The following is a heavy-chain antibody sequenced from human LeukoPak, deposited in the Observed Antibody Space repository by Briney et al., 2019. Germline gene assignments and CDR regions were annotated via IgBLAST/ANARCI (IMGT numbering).Heavy chain of an antibody. J-gene: IGHJ4*02. CDR1: GFTVSSNY. Sequence: PGGSLRLSCAASGFTVSSNYMSWVRQAPGKGLEWVSVIYSGGSTYYADSVKGRFTISRDNSKNTLYLQMNSLRAEDTAVYYCARGPTCSSTSCIDYWGQGTLVTVSS. CDR3: ARGPTCSSTSCIDY. D-gene: IGHD2-2*01. CDR2: IYSGGST. V-gene: IGHV3-66*01.